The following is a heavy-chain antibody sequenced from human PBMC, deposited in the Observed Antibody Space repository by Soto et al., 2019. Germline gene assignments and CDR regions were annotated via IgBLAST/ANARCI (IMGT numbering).Heavy chain of an antibody. CDR2: IYYSGST. V-gene: IGHV4-31*03. CDR3: ARDTVTAARAYNWFDP. J-gene: IGHJ5*02. Sequence: SETLSLTCTVSGGSISSGGYYWSWIRQHPGKGLEWIGYIYYSGSTYYNPSLKSRVTISVDTSKNQFSLKLSSVTAADTAVYYCARDTVTAARAYNWFDPWGQGTLVTVSS. D-gene: IGHD6-6*01. CDR1: GGSISSGGYY.